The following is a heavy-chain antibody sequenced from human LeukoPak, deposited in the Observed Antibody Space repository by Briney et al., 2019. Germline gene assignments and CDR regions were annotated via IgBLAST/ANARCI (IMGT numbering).Heavy chain of an antibody. V-gene: IGHV5-51*01. CDR1: GYSFTSYW. D-gene: IGHD6-19*01. Sequence: HGESLKISCKGSGYSFTSYWIGWVRQMPGKGLEWMGIIYPGDSGTRYSPSFQGQVTTSADKSISSAYLQWSSLKASDTAMYYCARLRQWGDYYFDYWGQGTLVTVSS. CDR2: IYPGDSGT. J-gene: IGHJ4*02. CDR3: ARLRQWGDYYFDY.